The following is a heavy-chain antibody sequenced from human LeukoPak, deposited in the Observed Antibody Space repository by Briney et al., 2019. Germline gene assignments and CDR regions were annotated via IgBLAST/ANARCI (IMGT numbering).Heavy chain of an antibody. V-gene: IGHV3-7*01. Sequence: GGSLRLSCTASGFTFSRSRMKWIRQAPGKGLEWVANINPDGDGMRFVDSVKGRFTMSRDNAQSSLHLQMNSLRVEDTAFYYCAAWTDRGYSYWGQGVLVTVSS. CDR2: INPDGDGM. J-gene: IGHJ4*02. D-gene: IGHD5-12*01. CDR1: GFTFSRSR. CDR3: AAWTDRGYSY.